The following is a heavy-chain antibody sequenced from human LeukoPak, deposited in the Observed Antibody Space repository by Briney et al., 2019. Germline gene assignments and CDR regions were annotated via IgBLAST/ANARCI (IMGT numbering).Heavy chain of an antibody. CDR3: ARGVLMVYAFYNWFDP. V-gene: IGHV1-46*01. Sequence: GASVKVSCKASGYTFTSYYMHWVRQAPGQGLEWMGVINPSGGSTTYAQKFQGRVTMTRAMSTSTVYMELNSLRSEDTAVYYCARGVLMVYAFYNWFDPWGQGTLVTVSS. D-gene: IGHD2-8*01. CDR1: GYTFTSYY. CDR2: INPSGGST. J-gene: IGHJ5*02.